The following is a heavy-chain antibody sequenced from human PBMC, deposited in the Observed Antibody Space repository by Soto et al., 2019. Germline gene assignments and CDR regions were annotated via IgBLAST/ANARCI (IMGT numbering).Heavy chain of an antibody. CDR2: IYYSGST. D-gene: IGHD4-17*01. CDR1: GGSISSYY. V-gene: IGHV4-59*01. J-gene: IGHJ4*02. CDR3: ARDYAGGPFFDY. Sequence: QVQLQESGPGLVKPSETLSLTCTVSGGSISSYYWSWIRQTPGKGLEWIGYIYYSGSTNYNPSLKSRVTISVDTSKNQFSLKLSSVTAADTAVYYCARDYAGGPFFDYWGQGTLVTVSS.